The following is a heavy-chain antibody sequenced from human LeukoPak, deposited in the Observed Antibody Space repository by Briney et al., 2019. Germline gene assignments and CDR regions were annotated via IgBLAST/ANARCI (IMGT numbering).Heavy chain of an antibody. CDR3: ARDFKDVSP. D-gene: IGHD3-3*01. CDR2: ISGSGGST. Sequence: PGGSLRPSCAASGFTFSSYAMSWVRQAPGKGLEWVSAISGSGGSTYYADSVKGRITISRDNAKITLYLQMNSLRAEDTAMYYCARDFKDVSPWGPGTLVTVSS. CDR1: GFTFSSYA. V-gene: IGHV3-23*01. J-gene: IGHJ5*02.